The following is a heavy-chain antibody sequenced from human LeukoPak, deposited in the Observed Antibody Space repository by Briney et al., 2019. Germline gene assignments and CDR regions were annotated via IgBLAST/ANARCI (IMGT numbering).Heavy chain of an antibody. D-gene: IGHD6-13*01. Sequence: GGSLRLSCAASGFTFSSYEMNWVRQAPGKGLEWVSYISSSGSTIYYADSVKGRFTISRDNAKNSLYLQMNSLRAEDTAVYYCARAAGTVEWFDPWGQGTLVTVSS. CDR2: ISSSGSTI. V-gene: IGHV3-48*03. CDR1: GFTFSSYE. J-gene: IGHJ5*02. CDR3: ARAAGTVEWFDP.